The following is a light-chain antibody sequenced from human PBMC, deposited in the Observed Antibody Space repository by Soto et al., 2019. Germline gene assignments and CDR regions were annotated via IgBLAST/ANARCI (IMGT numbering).Light chain of an antibody. Sequence: DIQMTQSPYSLSAAVGDRVTIACRASQNINTYLNWYQQKPGKAPKLLIFDAASLQSGVPSRFSGGGSRTDFTLPITSLQPEDFATYYCQQTSSAPFTFGPGTKVDIK. CDR2: DAA. J-gene: IGKJ3*01. CDR1: QNINTY. CDR3: QQTSSAPFT. V-gene: IGKV1-39*01.